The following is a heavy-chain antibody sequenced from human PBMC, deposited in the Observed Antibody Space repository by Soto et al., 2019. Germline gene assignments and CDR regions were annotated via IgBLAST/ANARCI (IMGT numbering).Heavy chain of an antibody. CDR1: GGSISSYY. CDR3: AREITMIVVADLERAFDI. Sequence: QVQLQESGPGLVKPSETLSLTCTVSGGSISSYYWSWIRQPPGKGLEWIGYIYYSGSTNYNPSLKSRVTISVDTSKNQFSLKLSSVTAADTAVYYCAREITMIVVADLERAFDIWGQGTMVTVSS. D-gene: IGHD3-22*01. CDR2: IYYSGST. V-gene: IGHV4-59*01. J-gene: IGHJ3*02.